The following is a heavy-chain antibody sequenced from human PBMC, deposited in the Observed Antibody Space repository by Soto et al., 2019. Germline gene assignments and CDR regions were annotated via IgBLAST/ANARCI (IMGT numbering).Heavy chain of an antibody. CDR2: ISYDGSNK. Sequence: GGSLRLSCAASGFTFSSYAMHWVRQAPGKGLEWVAVISYDGSNKYYADSVKGRFTISRDNSKNALYLQMNSLRAEDTAVYYCARDYGTGYFGYWGQGTLVTVSS. D-gene: IGHD1-1*01. CDR3: ARDYGTGYFGY. CDR1: GFTFSSYA. J-gene: IGHJ4*02. V-gene: IGHV3-30-3*01.